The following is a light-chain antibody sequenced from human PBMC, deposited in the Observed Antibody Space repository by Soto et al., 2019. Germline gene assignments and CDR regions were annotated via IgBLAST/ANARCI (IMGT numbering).Light chain of an antibody. CDR1: QSISSY. CDR2: AAS. CDR3: QQSYSTPYT. V-gene: IGKV1-39*01. J-gene: IGKJ2*01. Sequence: IQMTQSPSSVSASVGDRVTITCQASQSISSYLNWYQQKPGTAPKLLIYAASSLQSGVPSRFSGSGSGTDFTLTISSLQPEDFATYHCQQSYSTPYTFGQGTKVDIK.